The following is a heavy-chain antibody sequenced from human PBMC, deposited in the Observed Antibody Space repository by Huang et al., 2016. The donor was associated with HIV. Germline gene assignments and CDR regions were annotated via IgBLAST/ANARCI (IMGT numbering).Heavy chain of an antibody. J-gene: IGHJ3*01. D-gene: IGHD5-12*01. CDR3: ARVREMATSYDAFDV. V-gene: IGHV1-69*18. CDR2: FIPIFDAP. Sequence: QVQLVQSGAEVKKPGSSVKVSCKASGNTISNYVINWVRQAPGQALEWRGSFIPIFDAPHYAQKFQGRVSISADESTNTAYMELTSLTFEDTAVYFCARVREMATSYDAFDVWGQGTMVTVSS. CDR1: GNTISNYV.